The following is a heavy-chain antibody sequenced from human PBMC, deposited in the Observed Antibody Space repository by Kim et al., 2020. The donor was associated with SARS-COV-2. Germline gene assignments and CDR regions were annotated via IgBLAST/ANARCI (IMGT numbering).Heavy chain of an antibody. J-gene: IGHJ4*02. Sequence: GGSLRLSCAASGFTFSSYTMNWVRQAPGKGLDWVSYISTSSGIKYYADSVKGRFTISRDNAKSSLFLQMTSLRDEDTAVYYCAGGHSYTDFDYWGQGTLVTVSS. V-gene: IGHV3-48*02. CDR3: AGGHSYTDFDY. D-gene: IGHD5-18*01. CDR1: GFTFSSYT. CDR2: ISTSSGIK.